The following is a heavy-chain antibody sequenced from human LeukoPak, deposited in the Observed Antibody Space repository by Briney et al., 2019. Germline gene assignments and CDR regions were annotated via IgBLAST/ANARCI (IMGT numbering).Heavy chain of an antibody. CDR3: ARSKYYYYMDV. D-gene: IGHD4-11*01. CDR2: INWNGGST. CDR1: GFTLDDYG. J-gene: IGHJ6*03. Sequence: PGGSLRLSCAASGFTLDDYGMSSVRQAPGKGLEWVSGINWNGGSTGYADSVKGRFTISRDNAKNSLYLQMNSLRAEDTALYYCARSKYYYYMDVWGKGTTVTVSS. V-gene: IGHV3-20*04.